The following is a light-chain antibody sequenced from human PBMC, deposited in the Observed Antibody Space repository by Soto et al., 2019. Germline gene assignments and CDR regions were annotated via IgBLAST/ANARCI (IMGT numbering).Light chain of an antibody. Sequence: EVVMTQSPATLSVSPGEGVTLSCRASQGIGDTLACYQHKPGQPPRHLIYGASTRATGVPSRLSGSGSGTEFTLTISSLQSEDFAVYYCQQYNSWVTFGGGTKVDIK. CDR3: QQYNSWVT. CDR1: QGIGDT. J-gene: IGKJ4*01. CDR2: GAS. V-gene: IGKV3-15*01.